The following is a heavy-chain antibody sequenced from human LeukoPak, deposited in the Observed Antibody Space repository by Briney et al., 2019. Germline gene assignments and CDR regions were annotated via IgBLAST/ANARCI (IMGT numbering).Heavy chain of an antibody. D-gene: IGHD2-15*01. CDR3: DSAPCSPTRCSLLASYTDV. J-gene: IGHJ6*03. CDR2: IYDSGTT. CDR1: GDSISSGDSY. Sequence: PSQTLSLTCIVSGDSISSGDSYWSWIRQAPRKGLEWLGYIYDSGTTSYNPSIKSLPTISVDTSKNQFFLNLTSVTAAAPPVSYCDSAPCSPTRCSLLASYTDVGGKGTTVTVSS. V-gene: IGHV4-30-4*08.